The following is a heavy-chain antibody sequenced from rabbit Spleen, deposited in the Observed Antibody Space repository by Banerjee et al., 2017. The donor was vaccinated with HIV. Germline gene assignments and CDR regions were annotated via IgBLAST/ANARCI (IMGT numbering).Heavy chain of an antibody. CDR2: VGSGGFT. CDR3: ARDTGSSFSTYGMDL. D-gene: IGHD8-1*01. V-gene: IGHV1S40*01. J-gene: IGHJ6*01. Sequence: QSLEESGGDLVKPGASLTLTCKASGFSFSSSYYSCWVRQPPGKGLEWIACVGSGGFTYYANWAKGRFTISKTSSTTVTLQMTRLTAADTATYFCARDTGSSFSTYGMDLWGQGTLVTVS. CDR1: GFSFSSSYY.